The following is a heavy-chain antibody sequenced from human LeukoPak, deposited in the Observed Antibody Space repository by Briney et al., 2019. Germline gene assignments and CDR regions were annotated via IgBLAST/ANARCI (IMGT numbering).Heavy chain of an antibody. CDR3: TTDTLGYCSSTSCYGSYYYYYYGMDV. Sequence: GGSLRLSCAASGFTFSNAWMSWVRQAPGKGLDWVGRIKSKTDGGTTDYAAPVKGRFTISRDDSKNTLYLQMNSLKNEDTAVYYCTTDTLGYCSSTSCYGSYYYYYYGMDVWGKGTTVTVSS. CDR1: GFTFSNAW. J-gene: IGHJ6*04. V-gene: IGHV3-15*01. D-gene: IGHD2-2*01. CDR2: IKSKTDGGTT.